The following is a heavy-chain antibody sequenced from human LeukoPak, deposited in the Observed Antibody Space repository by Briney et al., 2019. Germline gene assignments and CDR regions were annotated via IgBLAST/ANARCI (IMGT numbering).Heavy chain of an antibody. CDR1: GYTFTGYY. CDR3: ARDQSSDSSSWYYFDY. D-gene: IGHD6-13*01. V-gene: IGHV1-2*02. CDR2: INPNSGGT. Sequence: ASVKVSCKASGYTFTGYYMHWVRRAPGQGLEWMGWINPNSGGTNYAQKFQGRVTMTRDTSISTAFMELSRLRSDDTAVYYCARDQSSDSSSWYYFDYWGQGTLVTVSS. J-gene: IGHJ4*02.